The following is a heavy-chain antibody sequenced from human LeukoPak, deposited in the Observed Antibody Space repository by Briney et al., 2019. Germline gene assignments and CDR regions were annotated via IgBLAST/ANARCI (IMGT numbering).Heavy chain of an antibody. J-gene: IGHJ6*03. D-gene: IGHD6-19*01. CDR2: INWNGGST. V-gene: IGHV3-20*04. CDR3: ARGSSGWYNYHYYYMDV. CDR1: GFTFDDYG. Sequence: PGGSLRLSCAASGFTFDDYGMSWVRQAPGKGLEWVSGINWNGGSTGYADSVKGRFTISRDNTKNSLYLQMNSLRAEDTALYYCARGSSGWYNYHYYYMDVWGKGTTVTVSS.